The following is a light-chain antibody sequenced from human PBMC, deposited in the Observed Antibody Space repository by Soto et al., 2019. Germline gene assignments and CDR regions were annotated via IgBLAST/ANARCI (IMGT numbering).Light chain of an antibody. J-gene: IGLJ2*01. V-gene: IGLV1-44*01. CDR3: AAWDDSLNGPV. CDR1: SSNIGSNT. CDR2: SNN. Sequence: QSVLTQPPSASGTPGQRVTISCSGSSSNIGSNTVNWYQQLPGTAPKLLIYSNNQRPSGVPDRFSGSKSGTSASLAISGLQSEDEAEYYCAAWDDSLNGPVFGGGTKATVL.